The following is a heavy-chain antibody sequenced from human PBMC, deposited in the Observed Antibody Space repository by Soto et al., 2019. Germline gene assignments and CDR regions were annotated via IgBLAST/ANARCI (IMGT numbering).Heavy chain of an antibody. CDR1: GYTFTNYY. V-gene: IGHV1-46*03. D-gene: IGHD6-13*01. Sequence: QVQLVQSGAEVKKPGASVKVSCKASGYTFTNYYMHWVRQAPGQGLEWMGIINPSGGSTSYAQKFQGGVTMTRDTSTSTVYMELSSLRSEDTAVYYCAKEGIAAAGTGGMDVWGQGTTVTVSS. J-gene: IGHJ6*02. CDR3: AKEGIAAAGTGGMDV. CDR2: INPSGGST.